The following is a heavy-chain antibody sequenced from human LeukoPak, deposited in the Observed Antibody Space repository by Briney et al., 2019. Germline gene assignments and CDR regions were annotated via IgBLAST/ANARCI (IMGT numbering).Heavy chain of an antibody. CDR2: IYYSGST. D-gene: IGHD6-19*01. CDR3: ARRGFSGWEPLDY. CDR1: GGSISGSSYY. Sequence: SETLSLTCTVSGGSISGSSYYWGWIRQPPGKGLEWIGSIYYSGSTYYNSSLKSRVTISVDTSKNQFSLKLSSVTAADTAVYYCARRGFSGWEPLDYWGQGTLVTVSS. V-gene: IGHV4-39*01. J-gene: IGHJ4*02.